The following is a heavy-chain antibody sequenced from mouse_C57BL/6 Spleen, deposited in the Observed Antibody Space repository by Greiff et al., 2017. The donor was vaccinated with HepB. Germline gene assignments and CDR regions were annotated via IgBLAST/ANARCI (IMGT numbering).Heavy chain of an antibody. CDR2: IYPRSGNT. J-gene: IGHJ1*03. V-gene: IGHV1-81*01. Sequence: QVQLKESGAELARPGASVKLSCKASGYTFTSYGISWVKQRTGQGLEWIGEIYPRSGNTYYNEKFKGKATLTADKSSSTAYMELRSLTSEDSAVYFCARLGTTVVDWYFDVWGTGTTVTVSS. D-gene: IGHD1-1*01. CDR3: ARLGTTVVDWYFDV. CDR1: GYTFTSYG.